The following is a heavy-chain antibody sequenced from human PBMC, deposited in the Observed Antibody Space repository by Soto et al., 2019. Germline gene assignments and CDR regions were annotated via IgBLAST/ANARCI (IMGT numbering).Heavy chain of an antibody. V-gene: IGHV3-30-3*01. J-gene: IGHJ3*02. CDR2: ISYDGSNK. Sequence: GGSLRLSCAASGFTFSSYAMHWVRQAPGKGLEWVAVISYDGSNKYYADSVKGRFTISRDNSKNTLYLQMNSLRAEDTAVYYCARVWTKTASPPEDAFDIWGQGTMVTVSS. CDR1: GFTFSSYA. CDR3: ARVWTKTASPPEDAFDI. D-gene: IGHD2-21*02.